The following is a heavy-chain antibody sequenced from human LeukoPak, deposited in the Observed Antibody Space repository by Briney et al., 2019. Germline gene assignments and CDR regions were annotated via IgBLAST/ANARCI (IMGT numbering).Heavy chain of an antibody. CDR2: ISHDGSVE. CDR3: AKDFPYQWSMDV. D-gene: IGHD2-2*01. V-gene: IGHV3-30*18. Sequence: GGSLRLSCAASGITFHRCVMHWVRQAPDEGLEWVARISHDGSVENYADSVKGRFTISRDNPRDTLFLQMDSLRVEDTGVYYCAKDFPYQWSMDVWGQGTTVSVSS. J-gene: IGHJ6*02. CDR1: GITFHRCV.